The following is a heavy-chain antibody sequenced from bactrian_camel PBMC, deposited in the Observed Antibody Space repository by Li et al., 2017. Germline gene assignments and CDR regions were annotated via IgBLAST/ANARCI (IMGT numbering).Heavy chain of an antibody. CDR3: ACDRDRVPWRSGVGRISEYDC. V-gene: IGHV3S26*01. CDR2: ILWAGSP. D-gene: IGHD1*01. J-gene: IGHJ4*01. Sequence: QVQLVESGGGSVQAGGSLRLSCLASGYTFSTYCMGWFRQAPGKERGGVAGILWAGSPSYADSVKGRFTISKDNAKNTLYLQMNSLEPEDTAMYYCACDRDRVPWRSGVGRISEYDCWGQGTQVTVS. CDR1: GYTFSTYC.